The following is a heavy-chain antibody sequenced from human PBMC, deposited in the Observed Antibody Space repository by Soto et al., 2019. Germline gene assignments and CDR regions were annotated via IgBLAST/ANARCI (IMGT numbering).Heavy chain of an antibody. CDR1: GFTFSSYW. V-gene: IGHV3-74*01. D-gene: IGHD3-3*01. CDR3: AREDDFWSGYYSSYCMDV. CDR2: INSDGSST. J-gene: IGHJ6*02. Sequence: GGSLRLSCAAPGFTFSSYWMHWVRQAPGKGLVWVSRINSDGSSTSYADSVKGRFTISRDNAKNTLYLQMNSLGAEDTAVYYCAREDDFWSGYYSSYCMDVWGQGTTVTVSS.